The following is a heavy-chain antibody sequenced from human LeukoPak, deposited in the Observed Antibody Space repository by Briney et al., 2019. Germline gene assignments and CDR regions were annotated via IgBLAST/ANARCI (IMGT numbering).Heavy chain of an antibody. CDR1: GFTFNNFA. CDR3: AKDPYYYDSSGYLKDY. V-gene: IGHV3-23*01. J-gene: IGHJ4*02. D-gene: IGHD3-22*01. Sequence: GGSLRLSCAVSGFTFNNFAMNWVRQPPGKGLEWVSSLSGGGTGHYADSVKGRFTISRDNSKNTLYLQMNSLRAEDTAVYYCAKDPYYYDSSGYLKDYWGQGTLVTVSS. CDR2: LSGGGTG.